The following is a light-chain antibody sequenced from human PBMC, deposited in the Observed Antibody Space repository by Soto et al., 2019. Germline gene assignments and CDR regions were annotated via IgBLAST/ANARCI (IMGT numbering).Light chain of an antibody. CDR3: QQYNNWPGT. CDR2: GAS. CDR1: QSVRSN. Sequence: EIVMTQSPATLSVSPGERATLSCRASQSVRSNLAWYQQKPGQAPRLLIYGASTRATGIPARFSGSGSGTEFTLTISSLKSEDFAVYYCQQYNNWPGTFGQGTKVEIK. J-gene: IGKJ1*01. V-gene: IGKV3-15*01.